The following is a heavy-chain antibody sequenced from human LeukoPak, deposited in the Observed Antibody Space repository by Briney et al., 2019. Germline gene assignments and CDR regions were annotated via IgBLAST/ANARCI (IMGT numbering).Heavy chain of an antibody. CDR1: GGSFSGYY. Sequence: PSETLSLTCAVYGGSFSGYYWSWIRQPPGKGLEWIGEINHSGSTNYNPSLKSRVTISVDTSKNQFSLKLSSVTAADTAVYYCARVRPVYSNSSAGWFDPWGQGTLVTVSS. V-gene: IGHV4-34*01. CDR3: ARVRPVYSNSSAGWFDP. J-gene: IGHJ5*02. CDR2: INHSGST. D-gene: IGHD6-6*01.